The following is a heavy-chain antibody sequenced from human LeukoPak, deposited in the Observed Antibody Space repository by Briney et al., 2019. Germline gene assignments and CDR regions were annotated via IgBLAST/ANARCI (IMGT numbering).Heavy chain of an antibody. CDR2: IYTSGST. V-gene: IGHV4-4*07. CDR1: GDSISSYY. CDR3: ARSFLSNWYYFDN. J-gene: IGHJ4*02. Sequence: SETLSLTCTVSGDSISSYYWSWIRQPAGKGLEWIGRIYTSGSTNYNPSLKSRVTMYVDTSKNQFSLKLNSVTAADTAVYYCARSFLSNWYYFDNWGQGTLVTVSS. D-gene: IGHD6-13*01.